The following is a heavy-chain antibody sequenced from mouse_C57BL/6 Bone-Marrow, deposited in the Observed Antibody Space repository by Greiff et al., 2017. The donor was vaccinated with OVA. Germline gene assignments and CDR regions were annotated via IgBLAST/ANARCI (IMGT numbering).Heavy chain of an antibody. Sequence: EVKLMESGGGLVQPGESLKLSCESNEYEFPSHDMSWVRKTPEQRLELVAAINSDGGSTYYPDTMERRFIISRDNTKKTLYLQMSSLRSEDTALDYCARQDWDGAMDYWGQGTSVTVSS. V-gene: IGHV5-2*01. J-gene: IGHJ4*01. D-gene: IGHD4-1*01. CDR1: EYEFPSHD. CDR3: ARQDWDGAMDY. CDR2: INSDGGST.